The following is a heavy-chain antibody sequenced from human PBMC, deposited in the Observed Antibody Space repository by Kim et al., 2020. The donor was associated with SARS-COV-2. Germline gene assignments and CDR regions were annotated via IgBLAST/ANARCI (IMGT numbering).Heavy chain of an antibody. Sequence: IYYADYVKGRITISRDNAKNALYLQMNSLRAEDTAVYYCAREDPGTAMLPWGQGTLVTVSS. V-gene: IGHV3-11*04. J-gene: IGHJ5*02. CDR3: AREDPGTAMLP. D-gene: IGHD5-18*01. CDR2: I.